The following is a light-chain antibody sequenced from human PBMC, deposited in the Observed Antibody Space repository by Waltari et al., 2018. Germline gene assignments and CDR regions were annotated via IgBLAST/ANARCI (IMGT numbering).Light chain of an antibody. V-gene: IGKV3-20*01. CDR2: GAS. CDR1: QSVGRT. Sequence: CRASQSVGRTLAWYQQKPGQARRLLIYGASNRATGIPDRFSGSVSGTDFSLTISGLGPEDFAVYYCQHYVRLPATFGQGTKVEIK. J-gene: IGKJ1*01. CDR3: QHYVRLPAT.